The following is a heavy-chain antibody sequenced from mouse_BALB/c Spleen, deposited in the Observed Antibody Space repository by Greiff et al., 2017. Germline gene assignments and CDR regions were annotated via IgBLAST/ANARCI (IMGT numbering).Heavy chain of an antibody. CDR3: ARGGGNPDY. J-gene: IGHJ2*01. Sequence: EVKLMESGGGLVKPGGSLKLSCAASGFTFSSYAMSWVRQTPEKRLEWVASISSGGSTYYPDSVKGRFTISRDNARNILYLQMSSLRSEDTAMYYCARGGGNPDYWGQGTTLTVSS. CDR2: ISSGGST. V-gene: IGHV5-6-5*01. CDR1: GFTFSSYA. D-gene: IGHD1-1*02.